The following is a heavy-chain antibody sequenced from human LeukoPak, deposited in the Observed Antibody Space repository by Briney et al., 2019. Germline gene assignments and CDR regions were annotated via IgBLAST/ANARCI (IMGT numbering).Heavy chain of an antibody. CDR2: INHSGST. CDR3: ARIAAYCGGDCYFIPDY. V-gene: IGHV4-34*01. CDR1: GGSFSGYY. J-gene: IGHJ4*02. Sequence: KPSETLSLTCAVYGGSFSGYYWSWIRQPPGKGLEWIGEINHSGSTNYNPSLKSRVTISVDTSKNQFSLKLSSVTAADTAVYYCARIAAYCGGDCYFIPDYWGQGTLVTVSS. D-gene: IGHD2-21*02.